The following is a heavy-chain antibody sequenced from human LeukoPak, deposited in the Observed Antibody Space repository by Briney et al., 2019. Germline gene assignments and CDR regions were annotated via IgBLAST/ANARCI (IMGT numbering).Heavy chain of an antibody. J-gene: IGHJ4*02. D-gene: IGHD2-2*01. V-gene: IGHV3-9*01. CDR2: ISWNSGSI. CDR3: AKDIIPRPDIVVVPAFGY. Sequence: GGSLRLSCAASGFTFDDYAMHWVRQAPGKGLEWVSGISWNSGSIGYADSVKGRFTISRDNAKNSLYLQMNSLRAEDTALYYCAKDIIPRPDIVVVPAFGYWGQGTLVTVSS. CDR1: GFTFDDYA.